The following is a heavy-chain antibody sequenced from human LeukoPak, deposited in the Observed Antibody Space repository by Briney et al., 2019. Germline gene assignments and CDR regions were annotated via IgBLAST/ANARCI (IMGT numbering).Heavy chain of an antibody. V-gene: IGHV3-23*01. D-gene: IGHD4/OR15-4a*01. CDR2: ISAGGHYT. CDR1: GFTFSNYA. CDR3: AKDRYGGGFRTNSYFDY. Sequence: TGGSLRLSCAASGFTFSNYAMGWVRQTPGKGLEWVSSISAGGHYTYYAASVKGQFTISRDDSKNTVFLQLTSLRAEDTAIYYCAKDRYGGGFRTNSYFDYWGQGTLVTVFS. J-gene: IGHJ4*02.